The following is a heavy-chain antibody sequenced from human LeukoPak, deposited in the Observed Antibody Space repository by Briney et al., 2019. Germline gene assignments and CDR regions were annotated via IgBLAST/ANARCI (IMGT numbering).Heavy chain of an antibody. J-gene: IGHJ4*02. D-gene: IGHD3-10*01. V-gene: IGHV1-8*01. CDR3: ARGTMVRGVIYN. CDR2: MNPNSGNT. Sequence: EASVKVSCKASGYTFTNYDINWVRQATGQGLEWMGWMNPNSGNTGYAQNFQGRDTMTRDTSISTAYMELSSLTSEDTAVYYCARGTMVRGVIYNWGQGTLVTVSS. CDR1: GYTFTNYD.